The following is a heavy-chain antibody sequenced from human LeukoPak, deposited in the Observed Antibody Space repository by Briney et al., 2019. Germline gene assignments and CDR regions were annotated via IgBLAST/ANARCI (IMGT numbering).Heavy chain of an antibody. V-gene: IGHV3-21*06. D-gene: IGHD3-10*01. Sequence: GGSLRLSCAASGFPFSSYSMNWVRQAPGKGLEWVSSIGSTPGHIYYADSVRGRFTISRDNTKNLLYLEMNSLRAEDTAMYFCVRDVGAVRGEVYFDYWGQGTLVTVSS. CDR3: VRDVGAVRGEVYFDY. CDR2: IGSTPGHI. J-gene: IGHJ4*02. CDR1: GFPFSSYS.